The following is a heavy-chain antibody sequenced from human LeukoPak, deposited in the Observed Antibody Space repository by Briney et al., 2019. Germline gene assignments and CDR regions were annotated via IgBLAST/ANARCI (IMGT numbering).Heavy chain of an antibody. D-gene: IGHD2-2*02. CDR1: GGTFSSYT. CDR2: IIPILGIA. Sequence: SVKVSCKASGGTFSSYTISWVRQAPGQGLEWMGRIIPILGIANYAQKFQGRVTITADKSTSTAYMELSSLRSEDTAVYYCASARHFRQQYCSSTSCYSPDAFDIRGQGTMVTVSS. CDR3: ASARHFRQQYCSSTSCYSPDAFDI. J-gene: IGHJ3*02. V-gene: IGHV1-69*02.